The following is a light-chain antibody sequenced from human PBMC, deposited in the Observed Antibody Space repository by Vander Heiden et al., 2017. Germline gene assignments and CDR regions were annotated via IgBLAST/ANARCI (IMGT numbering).Light chain of an antibody. CDR3: LQLTSFPLS. CDR2: GAS. CDR1: QGITRY. Sequence: IQLTQSPSSLSASVGDRVTITCRASQGITRYLAWYKQKPGKAPELLIYGASIVESGVPSRFSGSGSGTDFTLTISSLQPEDSAIYYCLQLTSFPLSFGGGTKVEIK. V-gene: IGKV1-9*01. J-gene: IGKJ4*01.